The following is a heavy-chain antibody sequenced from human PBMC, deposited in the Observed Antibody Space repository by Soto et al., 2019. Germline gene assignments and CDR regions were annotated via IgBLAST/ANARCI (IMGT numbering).Heavy chain of an antibody. CDR3: ARDGAITMSRGITAFDY. CDR1: GDSISGYH. Sequence: QVQLQESGPGLVKPSETLSLTCTVSGDSISGYHWSWIRQPPGKGLEWIGYIHYSGSTNYNPSLKSRVTMSVDTSKNQFSLKLTSVTAADTAVYFCARDGAITMSRGITAFDYWGQGTLVTVSS. D-gene: IGHD3-10*01. V-gene: IGHV4-59*01. J-gene: IGHJ4*02. CDR2: IHYSGST.